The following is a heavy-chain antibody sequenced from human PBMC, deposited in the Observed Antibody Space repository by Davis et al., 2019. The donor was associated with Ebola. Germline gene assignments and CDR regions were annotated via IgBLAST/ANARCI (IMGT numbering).Heavy chain of an antibody. V-gene: IGHV3-30*02. J-gene: IGHJ5*02. CDR1: GFTFSSYG. Sequence: PGGSLRLSCAASGFTFSSYGMHWVRQAPGKGLEWVAFIRYDGSNKYYADSVKGRFTISRDNSKNTLYLQMNSLRAEDTAVYYCARDRDYYDSSAYHPRGWFDLWGQGTLVTVSS. CDR2: IRYDGSNK. CDR3: ARDRDYYDSSAYHPRGWFDL. D-gene: IGHD3-22*01.